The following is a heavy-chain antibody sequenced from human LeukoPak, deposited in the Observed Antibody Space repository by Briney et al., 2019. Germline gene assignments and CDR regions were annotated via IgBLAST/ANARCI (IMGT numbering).Heavy chain of an antibody. V-gene: IGHV3-30-3*01. D-gene: IGHD3-3*01. Sequence: PGGSLRLSCAASGFTFDDYAMHWVRQAPGKGLEWVAVISYDGSNKYYADSVKGRFTISRDNSKNTLYLQMNSLRAEDTAVYYCARIFGPYYDFWSGYFDYWGQGTLVTVSS. J-gene: IGHJ4*02. CDR1: GFTFDDYA. CDR2: ISYDGSNK. CDR3: ARIFGPYYDFWSGYFDY.